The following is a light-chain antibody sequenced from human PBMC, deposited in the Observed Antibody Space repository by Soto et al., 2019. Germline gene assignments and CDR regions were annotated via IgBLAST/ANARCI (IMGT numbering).Light chain of an antibody. Sequence: EIVFTQSPATLSSFPGDRVTLSCRASQYINTRLAWYQHRPGQAPRLLIYQTSIRAAGIPARFSASGTGTDFTLTISDVQNEDFAVYYCHQRQSWPRTFGQGTKVDIK. CDR1: QYINTR. J-gene: IGKJ1*01. CDR2: QTS. V-gene: IGKV3-11*01. CDR3: HQRQSWPRT.